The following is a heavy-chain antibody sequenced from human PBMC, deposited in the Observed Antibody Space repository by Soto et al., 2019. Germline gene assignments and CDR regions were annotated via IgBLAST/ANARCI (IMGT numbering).Heavy chain of an antibody. V-gene: IGHV1-69*13. Sequence: SVKVSCKASGGTFSSYAISWVRQAPGQGLEWMGGIIPIFGTANYAQKFQGRVTITADESTSTAYMELSSLRSEDTAVYYCARLYCSGGSCYQPSDYYYGMDVWGQGTTVTVSS. D-gene: IGHD2-15*01. J-gene: IGHJ6*02. CDR3: ARLYCSGGSCYQPSDYYYGMDV. CDR2: IIPIFGTA. CDR1: GGTFSSYA.